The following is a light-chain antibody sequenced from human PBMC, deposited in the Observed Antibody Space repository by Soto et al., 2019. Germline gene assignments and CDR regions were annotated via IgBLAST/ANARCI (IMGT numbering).Light chain of an antibody. Sequence: DIQMTQSPSSLSASVGDRVTITCRASQSITSYLNWYQQKPGKAPKLLIYAASSLQSGVPSRFSGSGSGTDFTLTISSLQPEDFATYDCQQSYSTHFTFGPGTKVDIK. J-gene: IGKJ3*01. CDR2: AAS. CDR1: QSITSY. V-gene: IGKV1-39*01. CDR3: QQSYSTHFT.